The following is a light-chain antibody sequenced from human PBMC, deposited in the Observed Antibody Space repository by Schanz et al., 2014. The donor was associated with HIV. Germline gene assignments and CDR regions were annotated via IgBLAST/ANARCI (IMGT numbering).Light chain of an antibody. J-gene: IGLJ2*01. CDR1: SSNIGAGYD. CDR3: AAWDDSLNGVV. Sequence: QSVLTQPPSVSGAPGQRVTISCTGSSSNIGAGYDVHWYQQLPGTAPKLLIYGNSNRPSGVPDRFSGSKSGTSASLAITGXXAEDEADYYCAAWDDSLNGVVFGGGTKLTVL. V-gene: IGLV1-40*01. CDR2: GNS.